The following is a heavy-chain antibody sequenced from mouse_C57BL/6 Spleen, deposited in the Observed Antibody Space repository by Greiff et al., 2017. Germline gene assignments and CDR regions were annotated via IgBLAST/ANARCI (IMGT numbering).Heavy chain of an antibody. CDR3: AREGIREGDSAMDY. CDR2: IDPNSGGT. CDR1: GYTFTSSW. J-gene: IGHJ4*01. V-gene: IGHV1-72*01. Sequence: VLLQQPGAELMKPGASVKLSCRASGYTFTSSWMHWVQQRPGRGLEWIGRIDPNSGGTKYNEKFKSKATLDVDKPSNTAYMQLSRLTSEESAFYDCAREGIREGDSAMDYWGQGTSVTVSS.